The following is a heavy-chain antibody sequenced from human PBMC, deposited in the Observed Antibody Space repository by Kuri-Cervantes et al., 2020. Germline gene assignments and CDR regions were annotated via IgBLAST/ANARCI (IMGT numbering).Heavy chain of an antibody. CDR3: ARGGLGFGGGGWFDP. V-gene: IGHV3-9*01. D-gene: IGHD3-16*01. Sequence: GGSLRLSCAASGFTFDDYAMHWVRQAPGKGLEWVSGISWNSGSIGYADSVKGRFTISRDNAKNSLYLQMNSLRAEDTAVYYCARGGLGFGGGGWFDPWGQGTLVTVSS. J-gene: IGHJ5*02. CDR1: GFTFDDYA. CDR2: ISWNSGSI.